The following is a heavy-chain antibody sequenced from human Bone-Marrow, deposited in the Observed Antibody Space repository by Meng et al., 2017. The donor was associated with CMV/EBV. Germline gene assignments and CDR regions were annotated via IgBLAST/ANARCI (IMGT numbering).Heavy chain of an antibody. J-gene: IGHJ5*02. V-gene: IGHV1-18*01. D-gene: IGHD4-11*01. Sequence: ASVKVSCKASGFSLMSYGVTWVRQAPGQGLQWMAWITPYNGNRQFAQDFQGRVTLTTDTSRTTVYMELKNLRYDDTAVYYCARGPLMYSANDHWGQGTLVTFSS. CDR1: GFSLMSYG. CDR2: ITPYNGNR. CDR3: ARGPLMYSANDH.